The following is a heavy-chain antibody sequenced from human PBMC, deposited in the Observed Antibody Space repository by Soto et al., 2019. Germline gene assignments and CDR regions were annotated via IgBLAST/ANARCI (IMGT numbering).Heavy chain of an antibody. J-gene: IGHJ4*02. CDR1: GGTFSSYA. CDR3: ATGHGSGWSRFDY. CDR2: IIPIFGTA. Sequence: QVQLVQSGAELKKPGSSVKVSCKASGGTFSSYAISWVRQAPGQGLEWMGGIIPIFGTANYAQKFQGRVTITAEESTSTDYMELSSLRSEDTDVHYCATGHGSGWSRFDYWGQGTLVTVSS. V-gene: IGHV1-69*12. D-gene: IGHD6-19*01.